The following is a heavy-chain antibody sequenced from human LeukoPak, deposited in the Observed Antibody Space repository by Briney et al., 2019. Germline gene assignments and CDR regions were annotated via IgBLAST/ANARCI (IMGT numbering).Heavy chain of an antibody. V-gene: IGHV3-7*01. Sequence: GGSLRLSCAASGFAFSSYWMSWVRQAPGKGLEWVANIKRDGSDTSYVDSVKGQFTISRDNAKNSLYLQLNSLRAEDTAVYYCARDANYYDSRGENYFNYWGQGTLVTVSS. D-gene: IGHD3-22*01. CDR2: IKRDGSDT. CDR3: ARDANYYDSRGENYFNY. J-gene: IGHJ4*02. CDR1: GFAFSSYW.